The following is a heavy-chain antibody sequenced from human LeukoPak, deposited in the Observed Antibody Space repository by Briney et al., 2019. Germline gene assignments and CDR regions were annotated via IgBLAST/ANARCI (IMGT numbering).Heavy chain of an antibody. CDR3: AKDSGWKLLAGGVDY. Sequence: GGSLRLSCAASGFTFSSYGMHWVRQAPGKGLEWVAFIRYDGSNKYYADSVKGRFTISRDNSKNTLYLQMNSLRAEDTAVYYCAKDSGWKLLAGGVDYWGQGTLVTVSS. D-gene: IGHD1-26*01. CDR2: IRYDGSNK. CDR1: GFTFSSYG. V-gene: IGHV3-30*02. J-gene: IGHJ4*02.